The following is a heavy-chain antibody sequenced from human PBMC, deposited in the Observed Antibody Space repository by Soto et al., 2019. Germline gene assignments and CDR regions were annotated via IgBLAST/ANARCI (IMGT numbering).Heavy chain of an antibody. CDR2: IYHSGST. CDR3: ARQGRGFDP. CDR1: GGSISSSTYY. Sequence: SETLSLTCTVSGGSISSSTYYWSWIRQPPGKGLEWIGYIYHSGSTYYNPSLKSRVTISVDTSKNQFSLKLSSVTAADTAVYYCARQGRGFDPWGQGTLVTVSS. V-gene: IGHV4-30-4*01. J-gene: IGHJ5*02.